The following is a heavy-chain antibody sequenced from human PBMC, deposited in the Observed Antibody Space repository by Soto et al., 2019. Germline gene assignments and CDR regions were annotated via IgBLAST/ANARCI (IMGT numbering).Heavy chain of an antibody. CDR2: INHSGST. CDR3: ARGKGQWLVTTNYYYYYGMDV. D-gene: IGHD6-19*01. CDR1: GGSVSGDD. V-gene: IGHV4-34*01. J-gene: IGHJ6*02. Sequence: SETLSLTCAVYGGSVSGDDWSWIRQPRGKGLEWIGEINHSGSTNYNPSLKSRVTISVDTSKNQFSLKLSSVTAADTAVYYCARGKGQWLVTTNYYYYYGMDVWGQGTTVSVSS.